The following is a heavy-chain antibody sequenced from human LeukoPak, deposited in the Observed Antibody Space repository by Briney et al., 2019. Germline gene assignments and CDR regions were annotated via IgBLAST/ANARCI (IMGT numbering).Heavy chain of an antibody. J-gene: IGHJ6*03. V-gene: IGHV4-39*01. CDR1: GGSISSNSYY. D-gene: IGHD3-3*02. CDR2: IYYSGST. CDR3: ARVLETSEYYYYYYYMDV. Sequence: SETLSLTCTVSGGSISSNSYYWGWIRQPPGKGLEWIGSIYYSGSTYYNPSLKSRVTISVDTSKNQFSLKLSSVTAADTAVYYCARVLETSEYYYYYYYMDVWGKGTTVTISS.